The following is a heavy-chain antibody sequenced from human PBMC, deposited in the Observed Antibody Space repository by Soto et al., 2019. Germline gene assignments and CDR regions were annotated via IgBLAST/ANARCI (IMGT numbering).Heavy chain of an antibody. CDR2: ISSSSSSTYI. CDR1: GFTFSSYS. V-gene: IGHV3-21*01. CDR3: ARQGSSTKYYTMDV. Sequence: GSLRLSCAASGFTFSSYSMNWVRQGPGKGLEWVSSISSSSSSTYIYYADSVKGRFTISRDNAKNSLYLQMNSLRAEDTAVYYCARQGSSTKYYTMDVWGQGTTVTVSS. D-gene: IGHD2-2*01. J-gene: IGHJ6*02.